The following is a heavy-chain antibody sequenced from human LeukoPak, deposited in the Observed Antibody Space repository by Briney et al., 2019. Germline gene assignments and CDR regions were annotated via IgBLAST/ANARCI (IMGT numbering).Heavy chain of an antibody. D-gene: IGHD1-1*01. Sequence: SETLSLTCAVSGGSISSYNWCYFLHPPPEELLYMRGVISHSGSTYYTPPLKSRATISVDKSKHQFYLQLTSVTAADTAVYYGARGDRERFDPWGQGTLVTVSS. CDR3: ARGDRERFDP. V-gene: IGHV4-4*02. CDR2: ISHSGST. CDR1: GGSISSYNW. J-gene: IGHJ5*02.